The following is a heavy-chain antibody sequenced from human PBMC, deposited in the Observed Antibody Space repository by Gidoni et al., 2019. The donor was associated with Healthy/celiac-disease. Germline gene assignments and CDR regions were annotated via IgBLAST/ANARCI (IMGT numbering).Heavy chain of an antibody. V-gene: IGHV2-5*02. CDR1: GFSLSTSGVG. D-gene: IGHD3-10*01. J-gene: IGHJ6*02. CDR3: AHFYSSGSSPPLGRYGMDV. Sequence: QITLKESGPTLVKPTQTLTLTCTFPGFSLSTSGVGVGWIRQPPGKALEWLALIYWDDDKRYSPSLKCRLTITKETSKNQVVLTMTNMDPVDTATYYCAHFYSSGSSPPLGRYGMDVWGQGTTVTVSS. CDR2: IYWDDDK.